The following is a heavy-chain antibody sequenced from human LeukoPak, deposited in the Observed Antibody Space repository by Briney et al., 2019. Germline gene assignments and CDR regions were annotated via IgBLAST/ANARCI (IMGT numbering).Heavy chain of an antibody. CDR2: ISGSGGST. D-gene: IGHD3-10*01. CDR3: ARDSSMLRGPLVIYYFDF. J-gene: IGHJ4*02. Sequence: GGSLRLSCAASGFTFNNFAMSWVRQAPGKGLEWVSAISGSGGSTYYADSVKGRFTISRDNSKNTLYLQMNSLRVEDTAVYYCARDSSMLRGPLVIYYFDFWGQGTLVTVSS. V-gene: IGHV3-23*01. CDR1: GFTFNNFA.